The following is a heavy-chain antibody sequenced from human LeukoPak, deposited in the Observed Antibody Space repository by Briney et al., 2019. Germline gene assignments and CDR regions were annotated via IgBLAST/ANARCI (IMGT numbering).Heavy chain of an antibody. CDR2: IFGNGVTT. CDR3: AKGLGEFASATDS. J-gene: IGHJ5*01. V-gene: IGHV3-23*01. Sequence: GGSLRLSCAASGFTFSNFGMSWVRQAPGKGLEWVSAIFGNGVTTCYADSVKGRFIISRDNSQNRLFLQVNSLRVEDTAVYYCAKGLGEFASATDSWGQGTLVTVSS. D-gene: IGHD6-6*01. CDR1: GFTFSNFG.